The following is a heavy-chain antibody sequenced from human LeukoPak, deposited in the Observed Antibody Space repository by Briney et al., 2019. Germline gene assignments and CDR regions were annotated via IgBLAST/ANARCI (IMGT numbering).Heavy chain of an antibody. CDR1: GFTFSSYW. J-gene: IGHJ5*02. CDR3: AREKPITIFGVVEDR. Sequence: PGGSLRLSCAASGFTFSSYWMSWVRQAPGKGLEWVANIKQDGSEKYYVDSVKGRFTISRDNTKNSLYLQMNSLRAEDTAVYYCAREKPITIFGVVEDRWGQGTLVTVSS. V-gene: IGHV3-7*01. CDR2: IKQDGSEK. D-gene: IGHD3-3*01.